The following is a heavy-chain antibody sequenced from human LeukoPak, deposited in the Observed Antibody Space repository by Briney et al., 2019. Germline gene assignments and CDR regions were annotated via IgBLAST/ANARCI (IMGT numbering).Heavy chain of an antibody. D-gene: IGHD2-15*01. CDR3: AGGWFPGDYFDY. CDR1: GGSLRSSSYY. V-gene: IGHV4-39*07. J-gene: IGHJ4*02. CDR2: IYYSGST. Sequence: PSETLSLTCTVSGGSLRSSSYYWGWIRQPPAKGLEWIVSIYYSGSTYYNASLKSRVTISVDTSKNQFSLKLSSVTAADTAVYYCAGGWFPGDYFDYWGQGTLVTVSS.